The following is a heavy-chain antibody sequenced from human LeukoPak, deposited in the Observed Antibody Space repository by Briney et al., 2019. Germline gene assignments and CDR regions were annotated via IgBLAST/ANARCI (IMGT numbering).Heavy chain of an antibody. CDR2: IYYSGST. V-gene: IGHV4-39*06. D-gene: IGHD6-19*01. CDR1: GGSISSSSCY. CDR3: ARVGSSGWSNFDY. Sequence: PSETLSLTCTVSGGSISSSSCYWGWIRQPPGKGLEWIVSIYYSGSTHYNPSLKSRVTISVDTSKNQFALKLRSVTAADTAVYYCARVGSSGWSNFDYWGQGTLVTVSS. J-gene: IGHJ4*02.